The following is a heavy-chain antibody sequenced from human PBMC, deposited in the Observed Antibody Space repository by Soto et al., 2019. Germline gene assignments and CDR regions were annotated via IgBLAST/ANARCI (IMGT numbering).Heavy chain of an antibody. D-gene: IGHD3-16*02. CDR1: GFTFDDYA. J-gene: IGHJ3*02. V-gene: IGHV3-9*01. CDR2: ISWNSGSI. Sequence: EVQLVESGGGLVQPGRSLRLSCAASGFTFDDYAMHWVRQAPGKGLEWVSGISWNSGSIGYADSVKGRFTISRDNAKNSLYLQMNSLRAEDTALYYCTIGGSYRYWAFDIWGQGTMVTVSS. CDR3: TIGGSYRYWAFDI.